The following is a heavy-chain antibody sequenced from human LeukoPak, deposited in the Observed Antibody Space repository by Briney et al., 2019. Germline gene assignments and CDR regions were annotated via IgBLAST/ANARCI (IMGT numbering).Heavy chain of an antibody. J-gene: IGHJ4*02. D-gene: IGHD3-10*01. V-gene: IGHV3-7*04. CDR1: GLTISSYW. CDR3: ARSIRGSARFDY. CDR2: IKQDGSEK. Sequence: PGGSLRLSCAASGLTISSYWMSWVHQAPGKGLEWVANIKQDGSEKYYVDSVKGRFTISSDNAKNSLYLQMNSLRAEDTAVYYCARSIRGSARFDYWGQGTLVTVSS.